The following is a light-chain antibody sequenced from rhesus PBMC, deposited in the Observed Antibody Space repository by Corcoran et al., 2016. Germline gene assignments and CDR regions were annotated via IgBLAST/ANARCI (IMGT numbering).Light chain of an antibody. J-gene: IGLJ1*01. Sequence: QAALTQPSSVSGSPGQSVTISSTGTRSDIGKDNYVSWYQQHPVTAPQVIIYEVRKRPSGVSDRFSGSKSGNTASLTISGLQAEDEADYYCSSYAGSETSIFGSGTRLSVL. V-gene: IGLV2-32*02. CDR3: SSYAGSETSI. CDR1: RSDIGKDNY. CDR2: EVR.